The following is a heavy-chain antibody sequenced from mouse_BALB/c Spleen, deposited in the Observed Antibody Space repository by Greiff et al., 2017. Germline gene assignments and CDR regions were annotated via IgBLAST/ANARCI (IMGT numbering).Heavy chain of an antibody. J-gene: IGHJ4*01. CDR1: GYSFTSYY. V-gene: IGHV1S135*01. Sequence: VQLQQSGPELMKPGASVKISCKASGYSFTSYYMHWVKQSHGKSLEWIGYIDPFNGGTSYNQKFKGKATLTVDKSSSTAYMHLSSLTSEDSAVYYCARGGYYAMDYWGQGTSVTVSS. CDR3: ARGGYYAMDY. CDR2: IDPFNGGT.